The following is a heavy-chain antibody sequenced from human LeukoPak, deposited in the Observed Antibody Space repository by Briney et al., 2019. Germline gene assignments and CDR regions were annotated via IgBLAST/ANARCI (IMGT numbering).Heavy chain of an antibody. D-gene: IGHD1-26*01. CDR2: IIPILGIA. J-gene: IGHJ4*02. V-gene: IGHV1-69*04. CDR1: GGTFSSYA. CDR3: STVGPYYFDY. Sequence: ASVKVSCKASGGTFSSYAISWVRQAPGQGLEWMGRIIPILGIANYAQKFQGRVTITADKSTSTAYMELSSLRSEDTAVYYCSTVGPYYFDYWGQGTLVTVPS.